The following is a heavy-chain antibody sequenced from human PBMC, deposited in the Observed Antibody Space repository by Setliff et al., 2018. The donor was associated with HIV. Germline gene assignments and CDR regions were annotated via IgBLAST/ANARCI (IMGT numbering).Heavy chain of an antibody. V-gene: IGHV1-69*05. CDR2: IIPIFGTA. CDR1: GGTFSSYA. J-gene: IGHJ1*01. Sequence: SVKVSCKASGGTFSSYAISWVRQAPGQGLEWMGGIIPIFGTANYAQKFQGRVTITRDTSASTAYMELSSLRSEDTAVYYCASRDYYDSSGYYSPIEYFQHWGQGTLVTVSS. D-gene: IGHD3-22*01. CDR3: ASRDYYDSSGYYSPIEYFQH.